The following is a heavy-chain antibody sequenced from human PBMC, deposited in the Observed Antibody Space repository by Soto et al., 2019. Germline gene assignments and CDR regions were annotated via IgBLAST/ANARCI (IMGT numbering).Heavy chain of an antibody. Sequence: GGSLRLSCAASGFTFSSYWMSWVRQGPGKGLEWVANIKQDGSEKYYVDSVKGRFTISRDNAKNSLYLQMNSLRAEDTAVYYCARDSVGSGWYWDYWGQGTLVTVSS. CDR2: IKQDGSEK. J-gene: IGHJ4*02. D-gene: IGHD6-19*01. CDR1: GFTFSSYW. CDR3: ARDSVGSGWYWDY. V-gene: IGHV3-7*05.